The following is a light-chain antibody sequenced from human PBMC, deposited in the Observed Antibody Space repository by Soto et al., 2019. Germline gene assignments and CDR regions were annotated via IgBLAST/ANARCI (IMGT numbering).Light chain of an antibody. Sequence: QPVLTQPPSASGSPGQSVTISCTGTSSDVGAYNYVSWYQQHAGKAPKLVIYEVTKRPSGVPDRFSGSKSANTASLTVSGLQAEDEADYDCSSFASSNTWVFGGGTKLTVL. V-gene: IGLV2-8*01. CDR2: EVT. CDR3: SSFASSNTWV. CDR1: SSDVGAYNY. J-gene: IGLJ3*02.